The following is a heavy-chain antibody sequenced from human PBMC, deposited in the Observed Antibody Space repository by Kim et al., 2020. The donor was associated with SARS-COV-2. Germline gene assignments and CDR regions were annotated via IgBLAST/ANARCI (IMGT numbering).Heavy chain of an antibody. CDR1: GGSFSGYY. CDR3: ARGSVPYYYASSGYYYVLGY. Sequence: SETLSLTCAVYGGSFSGYYWSWIRQPPGKGLEWIGEINHSGSTNYNPSPKSRVTISVDTSKNQFSLKLSSVTAADTAVYYCARGSVPYYYASSGYYYVLGYWGQGTLVTVSS. D-gene: IGHD3-22*01. V-gene: IGHV4-34*01. J-gene: IGHJ4*02. CDR2: INHSGST.